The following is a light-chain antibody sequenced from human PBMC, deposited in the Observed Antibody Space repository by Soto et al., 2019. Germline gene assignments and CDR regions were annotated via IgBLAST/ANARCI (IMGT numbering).Light chain of an antibody. J-gene: IGKJ1*01. Sequence: EIMMTQSPATLSVSPGERATLSCRASQSVSGNLAWYQQKPGQAPRLLIYGASTRATGIPARFSGSGSGTEFTLTIGGLQSEDFAVYYCQQYNNRPPWTFGQGTKVEIK. V-gene: IGKV3-15*01. CDR1: QSVSGN. CDR3: QQYNNRPPWT. CDR2: GAS.